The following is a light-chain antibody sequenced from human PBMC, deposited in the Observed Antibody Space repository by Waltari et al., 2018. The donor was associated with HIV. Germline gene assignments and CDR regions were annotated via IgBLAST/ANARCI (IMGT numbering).Light chain of an antibody. V-gene: IGLV1-44*01. CDR2: SNN. CDR1: SSNIGSNT. CDR3: AAWDDSLNAWV. Sequence: QSVLTQPPSASGTPRQRVTIPCSGSSSNIGSNTVTWYQPLPGTAPKLLIYSNNQRPSGVPDRFSGSKSGTSASLAISGLQSEDEADYYCAAWDDSLNAWVFGGGTKLTVL. J-gene: IGLJ3*02.